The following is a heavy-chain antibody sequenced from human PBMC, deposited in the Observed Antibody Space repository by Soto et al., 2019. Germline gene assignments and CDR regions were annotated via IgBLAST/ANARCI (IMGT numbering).Heavy chain of an antibody. D-gene: IGHD2-8*01. CDR3: ARDQDLGYCTNGVCYNWFDP. CDR1: GGTFSSYA. Sequence: ASVKVSCKASGGTFSSYAISWVRQAPGQGLEWMGGIIPIFGTANYAQKFQGRVTITADESTSTAYMELSSLRSEDTAVYYCARDQDLGYCTNGVCYNWFDPWGQGTLVTVSS. V-gene: IGHV1-69*01. CDR2: IIPIFGTA. J-gene: IGHJ5*02.